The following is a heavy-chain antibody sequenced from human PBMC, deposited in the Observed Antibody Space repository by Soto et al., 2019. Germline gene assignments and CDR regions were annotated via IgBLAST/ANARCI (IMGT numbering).Heavy chain of an antibody. J-gene: IGHJ4*02. CDR3: ARIWFRTLYDY. Sequence: GSGPTLVNPTQTLTLTCTFSGFSLSSSGMSVSWIRQPPGKALEWLALIDWHDDKYYSTSLKTRLTISKDASKNQVVLTMTNMDPVDTATYYCARIWFRTLYDYWGQGILVTVSS. D-gene: IGHD3-10*01. CDR1: GFSLSSSGMS. V-gene: IGHV2-70*01. CDR2: IDWHDDK.